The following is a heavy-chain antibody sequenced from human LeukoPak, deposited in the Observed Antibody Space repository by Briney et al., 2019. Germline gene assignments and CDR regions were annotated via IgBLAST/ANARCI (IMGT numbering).Heavy chain of an antibody. J-gene: IGHJ4*02. V-gene: IGHV4-61*02. Sequence: PSETLSLTCTVSGGSISSGSYYWSWIRQPAGKGLEWIGRIYTSGSTNYNPSLKSRVTISVDTSKNQFSLKLSSVTAADTAVYYCARERFLEWLDYWGRGTLVTVSS. CDR3: ARERFLEWLDY. CDR1: GGSISSGSYY. CDR2: IYTSGST. D-gene: IGHD3-3*01.